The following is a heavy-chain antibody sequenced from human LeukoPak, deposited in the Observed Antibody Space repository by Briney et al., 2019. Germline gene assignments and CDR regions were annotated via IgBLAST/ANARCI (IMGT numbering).Heavy chain of an antibody. Sequence: GGSLRLSCAASGFTFSNAWMSWVRQAPGKGLEWVSFISTSSSYIHNADSVKGRFTISRDNAENSLYLQMNSLRAEDTAVYYCARAAIAAARIYYYMDVWGKGTTVTVSS. J-gene: IGHJ6*03. CDR2: ISTSSSYI. CDR1: GFTFSNAW. D-gene: IGHD6-13*01. V-gene: IGHV3-21*01. CDR3: ARAAIAAARIYYYMDV.